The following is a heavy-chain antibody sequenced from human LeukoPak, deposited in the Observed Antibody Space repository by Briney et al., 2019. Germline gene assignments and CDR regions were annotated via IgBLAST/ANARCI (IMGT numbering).Heavy chain of an antibody. Sequence: PSETLSLTCTVSGGSINSYYWSWIRQPPGKGLEWIGYIYYSGSTNYNPSLKSRVTISVDTSKNQFSLKLSSVTAADTAVYYCARAYGDLVDYWGQGTLVTVSS. CDR2: IYYSGST. V-gene: IGHV4-59*08. CDR1: GGSINSYY. J-gene: IGHJ4*02. D-gene: IGHD4-17*01. CDR3: ARAYGDLVDY.